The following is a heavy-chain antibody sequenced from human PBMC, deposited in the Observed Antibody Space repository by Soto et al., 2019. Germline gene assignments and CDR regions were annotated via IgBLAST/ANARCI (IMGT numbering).Heavy chain of an antibody. Sequence: QVQLVQSGAEVKKPGASVKVSCTASGYTFTSYDINWVRQATGQGLEWMGWMNPNSGNTGYAQKFQGRGTTTRTTSISTAYMELSSLRSEDPAVYYCAGGRGRIVGAPGYWGQGTLVTVSS. J-gene: IGHJ4*02. CDR2: MNPNSGNT. V-gene: IGHV1-8*01. D-gene: IGHD1-26*01. CDR3: AGGRGRIVGAPGY. CDR1: GYTFTSYD.